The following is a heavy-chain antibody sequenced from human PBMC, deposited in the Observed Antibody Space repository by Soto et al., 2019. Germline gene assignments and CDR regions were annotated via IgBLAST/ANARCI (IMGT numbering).Heavy chain of an antibody. Sequence: PGGSLRLSCTVSGLTFSNHWMTWVRQAPGKGLEWVAVIWYDGSNKYYADSVKGRFTISRDNSKNTLYLQMNSLRAEDTAVYYCASALYSSSWYLSFFDYWGQGSLVIVSS. CDR3: ASALYSSSWYLSFFDY. J-gene: IGHJ4*02. CDR1: GLTFSNHW. CDR2: IWYDGSNK. D-gene: IGHD6-13*01. V-gene: IGHV3-33*08.